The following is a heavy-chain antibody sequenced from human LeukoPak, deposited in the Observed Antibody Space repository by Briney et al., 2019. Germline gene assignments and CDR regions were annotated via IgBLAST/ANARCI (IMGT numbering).Heavy chain of an antibody. CDR3: AKAGSGSYYGMESHFDY. D-gene: IGHD1-26*01. V-gene: IGHV3-23*01. CDR2: ISGSGGST. CDR1: GFTFSSYA. J-gene: IGHJ4*02. Sequence: GGSLRLSCAASGFTFSSYAMIWIRQAPGKGLEWVSAISGSGGSTYYADSVKGRFTISRDNSKNTLYLQMNSLRAEDTAVYYCAKAGSGSYYGMESHFDYWGQGTLVTVSS.